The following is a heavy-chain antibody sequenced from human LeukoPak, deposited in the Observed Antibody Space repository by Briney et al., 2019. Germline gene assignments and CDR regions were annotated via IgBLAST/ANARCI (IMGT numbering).Heavy chain of an antibody. D-gene: IGHD3-10*01. CDR1: GGSISSYY. CDR3: AASPYYGSGSYYEAPFDY. J-gene: IGHJ4*02. V-gene: IGHV4-59*01. CDR2: IYYSGST. Sequence: KTSETLSLTCTVSGGSISSYYWSWIRQPPGKGLEWIGYIYYSGSTNYNPSLKSRVTISVDTSKNHFSLKLSSVTAADTAVYYCAASPYYGSGSYYEAPFDYWGRRTRVTVSS.